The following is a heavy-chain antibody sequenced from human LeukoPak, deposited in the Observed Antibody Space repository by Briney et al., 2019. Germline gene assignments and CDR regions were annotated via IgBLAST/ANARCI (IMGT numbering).Heavy chain of an antibody. V-gene: IGHV3-21*04. Sequence: GGSLRLSCVASGFTISNYNMNWVRQAPGKGLEWVSSISGSGTYIYYADSLKGRFTISRDNSKNTLYLQMNSLRAEDTAVYYCAKEGPPGGYDFWSGYYSRDYYYYYYYMDVWGKGTTVTVSS. CDR1: GFTISNYN. CDR2: ISGSGTYI. D-gene: IGHD3-3*01. CDR3: AKEGPPGGYDFWSGYYSRDYYYYYYYMDV. J-gene: IGHJ6*03.